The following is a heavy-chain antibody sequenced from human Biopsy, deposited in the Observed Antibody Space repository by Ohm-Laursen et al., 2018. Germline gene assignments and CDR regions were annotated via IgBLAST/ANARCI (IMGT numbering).Heavy chain of an antibody. V-gene: IGHV4-59*01. J-gene: IGHJ3*01. D-gene: IGHD3-3*01. CDR2: ISDRGTT. Sequence: SETLSLTCTVSSGSMSGDYWSWIRQSPRKGLEWIGHISDRGTTNSNPSLRGRITISVDTSKNQFSLKLNSVSAADTALFFCARLYRLDDYWNDDPPDAFDVWGPGTMVTVSS. CDR3: ARLYRLDDYWNDDPPDAFDV. CDR1: SGSMSGDY.